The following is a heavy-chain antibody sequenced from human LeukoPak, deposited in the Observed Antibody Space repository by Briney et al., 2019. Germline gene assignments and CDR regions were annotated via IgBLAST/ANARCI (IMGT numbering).Heavy chain of an antibody. CDR3: ARDLGLTISDNWFDP. CDR2: IYYSGST. J-gene: IGHJ5*02. CDR1: GGSISSSSYY. Sequence: PSENLSLTCTVSGGSISSSSYYWGWIRQPPGKGLEWIGSIYYSGSTYYNPSLKSRVTISVDTSKNQFSLKLSSVTAADTAVYYCARDLGLTISDNWFDPWGQGTLVTVSS. V-gene: IGHV4-39*02. D-gene: IGHD3-9*01.